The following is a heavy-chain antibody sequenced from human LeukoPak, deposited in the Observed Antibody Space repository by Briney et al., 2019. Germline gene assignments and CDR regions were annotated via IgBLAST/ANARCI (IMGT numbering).Heavy chain of an antibody. J-gene: IGHJ3*02. CDR2: ISYDGSNK. CDR3: AKALTSGWYLDAFNI. Sequence: PGRSLRLSCAASGFTFSSCGMHWVRQAPGKGLEWVAVISYDGSNKYYADSVKGRFTISRDNSKNTLLLEMNSLRAEDTAVYYCAKALTSGWYLDAFNIWGQGTMVTVSP. V-gene: IGHV3-30*18. CDR1: GFTFSSCG. D-gene: IGHD6-19*01.